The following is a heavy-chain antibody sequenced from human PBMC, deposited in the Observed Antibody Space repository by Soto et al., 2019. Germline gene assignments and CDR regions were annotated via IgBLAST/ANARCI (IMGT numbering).Heavy chain of an antibody. D-gene: IGHD2-15*01. Sequence: NPSETLSLTCTVSGGSISSYYWSWIRQPPGKGLEWIGYIYYSGSTNYNPSLKSRVTISVDTSKNQFSLKLSSVTAADTAVYYCASVIRGYCSGGSCPNPYWFDPWGQGTLVTVSS. CDR1: GGSISSYY. J-gene: IGHJ5*02. CDR2: IYYSGST. V-gene: IGHV4-59*01. CDR3: ASVIRGYCSGGSCPNPYWFDP.